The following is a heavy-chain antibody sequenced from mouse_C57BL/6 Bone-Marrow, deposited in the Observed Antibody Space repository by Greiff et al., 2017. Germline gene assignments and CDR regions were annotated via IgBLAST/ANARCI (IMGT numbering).Heavy chain of an antibody. CDR3: SSLKGNYYGSSYLFDY. CDR2: IDPANGNT. J-gene: IGHJ2*01. V-gene: IGHV14-3*01. Sequence: EVKLQESVAELVRPGASVKLSCTASGFNIKNTYMHWVKQRPEQGLEWIGRIDPANGNTKYAPKFQGKATITADTSSNTAYLQLSSLTSEDTAIYYWSSLKGNYYGSSYLFDYWGQGTTLTVSS. CDR1: GFNIKNTY. D-gene: IGHD1-1*01.